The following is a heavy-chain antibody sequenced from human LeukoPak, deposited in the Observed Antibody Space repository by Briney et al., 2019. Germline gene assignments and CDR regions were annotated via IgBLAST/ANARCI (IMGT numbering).Heavy chain of an antibody. CDR3: AREYSSAWAYFDY. CDR2: IYYSGST. J-gene: IGHJ4*02. CDR1: GGSVSSGSYY. D-gene: IGHD6-19*01. Sequence: SETLSLTCTVSGGSVSSGSYYWSWIRQSPGKGLEWIGYIYYSGSTYYNPSLKSRVTISVDTSKNQFSLRLSSVTAADTAVYFCAREYSSAWAYFDYWGQGTLVTVSS. V-gene: IGHV4-61*01.